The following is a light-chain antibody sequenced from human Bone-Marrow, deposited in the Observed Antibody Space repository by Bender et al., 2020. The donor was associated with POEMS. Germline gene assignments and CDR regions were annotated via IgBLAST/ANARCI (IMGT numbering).Light chain of an antibody. J-gene: IGLJ1*01. CDR2: DVT. CDR3: CSYTGTSTAFYV. V-gene: IGLV2-14*01. Sequence: QSALTQPPSASGSPGQSITISCTGTSTNIGLYNYVAWYQQYPGKAPKLLIYDVTKRPSGISDRFSASKSGHTASLTISGLRTEDEADYYCCSYTGTSTAFYVFGSGTRVTVL. CDR1: STNIGLYNY.